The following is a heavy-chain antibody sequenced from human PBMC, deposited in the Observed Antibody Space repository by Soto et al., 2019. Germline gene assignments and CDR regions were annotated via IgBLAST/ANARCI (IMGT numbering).Heavy chain of an antibody. Sequence: GGSLRLSCAASGFLFSSYSMNWVRQAPGKGLEWVSYISSSTSTIYYADSVKGRFIISRDTAKNSLYLQMNILADDATAFYYFARETASDSSAFDSWGRGTLVTVSS. D-gene: IGHD3-22*01. CDR1: GFLFSSYS. V-gene: IGHV3-48*02. CDR2: ISSSTSTI. J-gene: IGHJ4*02. CDR3: ARETASDSSAFDS.